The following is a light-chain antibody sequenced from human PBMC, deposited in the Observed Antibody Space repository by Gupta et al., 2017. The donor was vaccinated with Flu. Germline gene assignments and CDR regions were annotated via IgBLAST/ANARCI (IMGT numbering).Light chain of an antibody. V-gene: IGKV4-1*01. CDR3: QQYYSSPLT. CDR2: WAS. Sequence: SLGERATINCKSSQSVLYTSTNKNYLAWYQQKSGQPPKLLIYWASTRESGVPDRFSGSGSGTDFTLTISSLQTEDVAVYYCQQYYSSPLTFGGGTXVEIK. CDR1: QSVLYTSTNKNY. J-gene: IGKJ4*01.